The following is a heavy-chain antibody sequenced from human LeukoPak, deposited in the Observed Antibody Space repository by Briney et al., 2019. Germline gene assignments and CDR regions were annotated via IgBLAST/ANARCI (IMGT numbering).Heavy chain of an antibody. V-gene: IGHV3-33*01. J-gene: IGHJ3*02. D-gene: IGHD3-22*01. Sequence: GGSLRLSCAACGFTFRSYGMHWGRGAPGKGLERVGVIWYEGSNKYCGDSVEGRFTISRDNSKNTLYLQMNRLRAEDTAVYYCARDFMVTNDSSGLDAFDIWGQGTMVTVSS. CDR3: ARDFMVTNDSSGLDAFDI. CDR2: IWYEGSNK. CDR1: GFTFRSYG.